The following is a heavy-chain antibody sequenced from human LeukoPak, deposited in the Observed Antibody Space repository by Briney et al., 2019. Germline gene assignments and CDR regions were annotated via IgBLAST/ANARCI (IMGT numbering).Heavy chain of an antibody. CDR3: AKGYRGGFWSGYYFDY. D-gene: IGHD3-3*01. Sequence: GRSLRLSCAASGFTFVDYAMHWVRQAPGKGLEWVSGISWSSGSIGYADSVKGRFTISRDNDKNSLYLQMNSLRAEDTALYYCAKGYRGGFWSGYYFDYWGQGTLVTVSS. CDR2: ISWSSGSI. V-gene: IGHV3-9*01. CDR1: GFTFVDYA. J-gene: IGHJ4*02.